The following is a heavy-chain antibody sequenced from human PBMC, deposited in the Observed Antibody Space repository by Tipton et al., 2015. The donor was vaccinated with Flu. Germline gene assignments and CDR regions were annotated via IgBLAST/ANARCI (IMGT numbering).Heavy chain of an antibody. CDR1: GFSFSSYW. CDR2: IKEDGSVK. CDR3: ARQIGGGDCY. J-gene: IGHJ4*02. D-gene: IGHD2-21*01. Sequence: SLRLSCAASGFSFSSYWMTWVRQAPGKGLEWVANIKEDGSVKYYVDSVKGRFTISRDNAKNSLYLQMNSLRAEDTAVYYCARQIGGGDCYWGQGTLVTVSS. V-gene: IGHV3-7*03.